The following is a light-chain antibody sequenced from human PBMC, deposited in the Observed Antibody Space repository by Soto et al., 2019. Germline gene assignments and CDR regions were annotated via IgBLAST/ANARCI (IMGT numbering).Light chain of an antibody. CDR3: QQYNNWPPWT. J-gene: IGKJ1*01. V-gene: IGKV3-20*01. Sequence: EIVLAQSPGTLSLSPGDRATLSCRASQSVSTSYLGWYQQKPGQAPRLLIYSTSSRATGIPDRFSGSGSGTDFTLTISRLEPEDFAVYYCQQYNNWPPWTFGQGTKVEIK. CDR2: STS. CDR1: QSVSTSY.